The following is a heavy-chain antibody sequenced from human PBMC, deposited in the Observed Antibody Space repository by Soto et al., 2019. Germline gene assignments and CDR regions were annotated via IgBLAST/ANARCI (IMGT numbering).Heavy chain of an antibody. CDR3: VRGHGSARSTYFDD. V-gene: IGHV2-5*02. CDR1: GFSLSTSGVG. D-gene: IGHD3-10*01. CDR2: IYWDDDK. J-gene: IGHJ4*02. Sequence: QITLKESGPTVVKPTQTLTLTCTFSGFSLSTSGVGVGWIRQAPAKAMEWLALIYWDDDKRYSPSLKNRLAITKDTSRNQVVLTMTAMDPVDTATYYCVRGHGSARSTYFDDWGQGTLVTVS.